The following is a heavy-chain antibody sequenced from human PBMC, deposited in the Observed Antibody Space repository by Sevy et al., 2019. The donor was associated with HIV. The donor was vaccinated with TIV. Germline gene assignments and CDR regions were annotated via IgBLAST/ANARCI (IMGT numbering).Heavy chain of an antibody. CDR1: GFTFSNAW. CDR2: IKSKTDGGTT. D-gene: IGHD3-10*01. CDR3: TTPYGSGSYYNVDY. J-gene: IGHJ4*02. V-gene: IGHV3-15*01. Sequence: GESLKISCAASGFTFSNAWMSWVRQAPGKGLEWVGRIKSKTDGGTTDYAAPVKGRFTISRDDSKNTLYLQMNSLKTEDTAVYYCTTPYGSGSYYNVDYWGQGTLVTVSS.